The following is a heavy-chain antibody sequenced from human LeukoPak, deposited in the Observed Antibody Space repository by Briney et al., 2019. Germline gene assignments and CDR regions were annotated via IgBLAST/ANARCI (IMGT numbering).Heavy chain of an antibody. D-gene: IGHD3-3*01. CDR2: IYHSGST. V-gene: IGHV4-38-2*01. CDR3: AIRYYDSWSGYSLGPFDP. J-gene: IGHJ5*02. CDR1: GYSISSGYY. Sequence: SETLSLTCAVSGYSISSGYYWGWIRQPPGKGLEWIGSIYHSGSTCYNPSLKSRVTISVDTSKNQFSLKLSSVTAADTAVHYCAIRYYDSWSGYSLGPFDPWGQGTLVTVSS.